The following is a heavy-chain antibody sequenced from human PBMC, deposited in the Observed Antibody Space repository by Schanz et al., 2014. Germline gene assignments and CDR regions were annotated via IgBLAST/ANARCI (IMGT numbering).Heavy chain of an antibody. D-gene: IGHD1-1*01. J-gene: IGHJ6*02. Sequence: EVQLVESGGGLVQPGGSLRLSCAASGFSFSDYSMSWVRQAPGKGLEWVSSLSGGSSYIFYADSVKGRFTISRDNSKNTLYLQMNSLRDEDTAMYYCARRVPYSFGLDVWGQGATVTVSS. CDR2: LSGGSSYI. CDR1: GFSFSDYS. CDR3: ARRVPYSFGLDV. V-gene: IGHV3-21*04.